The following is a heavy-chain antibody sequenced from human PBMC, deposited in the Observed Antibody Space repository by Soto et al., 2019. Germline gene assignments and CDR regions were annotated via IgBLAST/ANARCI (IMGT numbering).Heavy chain of an antibody. CDR1: GLTFSDYY. Sequence: PGGSLRLSCAASGLTFSDYYMDWVRQAPGKGLEWVGRIRNKANSYITQYAASVKGRFTISRDDSKNSVYLQMNTLKTEDTAVYYCAREGCSGGSCYSYYMDVWGKGTTVTVSS. D-gene: IGHD2-15*01. V-gene: IGHV3-72*01. J-gene: IGHJ6*03. CDR3: AREGCSGGSCYSYYMDV. CDR2: IRNKANSYIT.